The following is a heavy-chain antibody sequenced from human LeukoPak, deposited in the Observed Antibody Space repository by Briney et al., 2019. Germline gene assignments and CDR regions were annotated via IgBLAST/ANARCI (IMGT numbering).Heavy chain of an antibody. CDR1: GDSISSYY. D-gene: IGHD2-15*01. J-gene: IGHJ4*02. Sequence: PSETPSLTCTVSGDSISSYYWSWIRQPRGKGLEWIAYICYSGSTNYNPSLKSRVTISVDTSKNQFSLKLSSVTAADTAVYYCARLRLVYCSGGSCDYYFDYWGQGTLVTVSS. CDR3: ARLRLVYCSGGSCDYYFDY. CDR2: ICYSGST. V-gene: IGHV4-59*08.